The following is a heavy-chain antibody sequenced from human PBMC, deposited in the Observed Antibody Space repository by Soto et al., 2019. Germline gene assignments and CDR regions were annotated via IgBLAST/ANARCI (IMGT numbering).Heavy chain of an antibody. CDR2: IYYSGST. CDR3: ARHYIDFDWFRPLDY. V-gene: IGHV4-59*08. J-gene: IGHJ4*02. CDR1: GGSISSYY. Sequence: SETLSLTCTVSGGSISSYYWSWIRQPPGMGLEWIGYIYYSGSTNYNPSLKSRVTISVDTSKNQFSLRLSSVTAADTAVYYCARHYIDFDWFRPLDYWGQGTLVTVSS. D-gene: IGHD3-9*01.